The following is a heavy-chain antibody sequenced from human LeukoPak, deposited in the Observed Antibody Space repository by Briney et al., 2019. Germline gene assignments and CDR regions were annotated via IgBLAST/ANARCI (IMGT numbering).Heavy chain of an antibody. D-gene: IGHD5-18*01. CDR3: ARTAMVPTPYYFDY. V-gene: IGHV3-53*01. CDR1: GFTGSSNY. CDR2: IYSGGST. J-gene: IGHJ4*02. Sequence: GGSLLLSCAASGFTGSSNYMSGGRQAPGKGLEGVSVIYSGGSTYYADSVKGRFTISRDNSKNTLYLQMNSLRAEDTAVYYCARTAMVPTPYYFDYWGQGTLVTVSS.